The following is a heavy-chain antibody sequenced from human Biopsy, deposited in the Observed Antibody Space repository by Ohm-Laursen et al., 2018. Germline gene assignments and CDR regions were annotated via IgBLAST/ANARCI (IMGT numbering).Heavy chain of an antibody. Sequence: ASVKVSCKSSGYSFSTYDVNWVRQARGQGLEWMGWLIPSSGKTGYAQRFQGRVTLTMNTSISTAYMELSGLRSEDTAVYFCARGYSRRVSIFEASIYWFDTWGQGTLVTVSS. CDR3: ARGYSRRVSIFEASIYWFDT. CDR2: LIPSSGKT. D-gene: IGHD6-6*01. V-gene: IGHV1-8*01. J-gene: IGHJ5*02. CDR1: GYSFSTYD.